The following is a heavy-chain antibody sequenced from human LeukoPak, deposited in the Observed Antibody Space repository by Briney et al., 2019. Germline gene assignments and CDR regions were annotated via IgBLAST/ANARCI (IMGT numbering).Heavy chain of an antibody. V-gene: IGHV3-21*01. J-gene: IGHJ5*02. CDR2: ISSSSSYI. Sequence: GGSLRLSCAASGFTFSSYSMNWVRQAPGKGLEWVSSISSSSSYIYYADSVKGRFTISRDNAKNSLYLQMNSLRAEDTAVYYCARDLSKSWFGELNPWGQGTLVTVSS. CDR3: ARDLSKSWFGELNP. D-gene: IGHD3-10*01. CDR1: GFTFSSYS.